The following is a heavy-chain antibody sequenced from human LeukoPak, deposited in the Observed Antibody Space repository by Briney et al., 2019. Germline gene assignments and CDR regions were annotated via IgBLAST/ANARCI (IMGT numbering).Heavy chain of an antibody. CDR3: ARDPGYMAAKNWFDP. D-gene: IGHD6-13*01. Sequence: GGSLRLSCAASGFTFSSYSMNWVRQAPGKGLEWVSSISSSSSYIYYADSVKGRFTISRDNAKNSLYLQMNSLRAEDTAVYYCARDPGYMAAKNWFDPWGQGTLVTVSS. V-gene: IGHV3-21*01. CDR1: GFTFSSYS. J-gene: IGHJ5*02. CDR2: ISSSSSYI.